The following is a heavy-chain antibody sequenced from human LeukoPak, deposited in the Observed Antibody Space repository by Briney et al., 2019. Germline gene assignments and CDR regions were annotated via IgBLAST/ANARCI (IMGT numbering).Heavy chain of an antibody. J-gene: IGHJ4*02. Sequence: ASVKVSCRASGYTFTSYGISWVRQAPGQGLEWMGWISAYNGNTNYAQKLQGRVTMTTDTSTSTAYMELRSLRSDDTAVYYCARALAVAGTGDYWGQGTLVTVSS. CDR1: GYTFTSYG. D-gene: IGHD6-19*01. CDR2: ISAYNGNT. V-gene: IGHV1-18*01. CDR3: ARALAVAGTGDY.